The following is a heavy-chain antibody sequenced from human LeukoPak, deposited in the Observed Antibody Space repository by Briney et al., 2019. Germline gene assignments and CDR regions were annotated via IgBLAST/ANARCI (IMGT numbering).Heavy chain of an antibody. CDR2: INHSGST. CDR1: GGSFSGYY. J-gene: IGHJ4*02. V-gene: IGHV4-34*01. Sequence: SETLSLTCAVYGGSFSGYYWSWIRQPPGKELEWIGEINHSGSTNYNPSLKSRVTISVDTSKNQFSLKLSSVTAADTAVYYCARYDSSGGFDYWGQGTLVTVSS. D-gene: IGHD3-22*01. CDR3: ARYDSSGGFDY.